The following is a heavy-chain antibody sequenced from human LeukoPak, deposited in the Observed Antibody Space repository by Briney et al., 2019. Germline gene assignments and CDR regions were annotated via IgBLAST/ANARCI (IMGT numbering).Heavy chain of an antibody. V-gene: IGHV3-9*01. D-gene: IGHD6-19*01. J-gene: IGHJ4*02. CDR2: ISWNSGSI. CDR1: EFTFDDYA. CDR3: ATDIKAVAGKGSFDY. Sequence: GRSLRLSCAASEFTFDDYAMHWVRQAPGKGLEWVSGISWNSGSIGYADSVKGRFTISRDNAKNSLYLQMNSLRAEDTALYYCATDIKAVAGKGSFDYWGQGTLVTVSS.